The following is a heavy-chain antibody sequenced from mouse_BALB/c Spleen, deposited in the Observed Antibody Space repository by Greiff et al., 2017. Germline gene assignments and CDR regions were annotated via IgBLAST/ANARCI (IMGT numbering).Heavy chain of an antibody. D-gene: IGHD1-1*01. CDR3: TRPYYGSSYVGY. CDR1: GYTFTSYW. V-gene: IGHV1S22*01. Sequence: LQQPGSELVRPGASVKLSCKASGYTFTSYWMHWVKQRPGQGLEWIGNIYPGSGSTNYDEKFKSKATLTVDTSSSTAYMQLSSLTSEDSAVYYCTRPYYGSSYVGYWGQGTTLTVSS. CDR2: IYPGSGST. J-gene: IGHJ2*01.